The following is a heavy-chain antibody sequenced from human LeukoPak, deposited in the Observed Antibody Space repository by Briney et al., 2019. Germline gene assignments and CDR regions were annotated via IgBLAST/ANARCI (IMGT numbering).Heavy chain of an antibody. CDR3: ARERYASGGIDY. Sequence: GGSLRLSCAASGFTFSNYWMSWVRQAPGKGLEWVANIKRDGFELFYVDSVKGRFAISRDNVKNSLFLQVNSLRDEDTAVYYCARERYASGGIDYWGQGTLVTVSS. D-gene: IGHD3-16*01. J-gene: IGHJ4*02. CDR1: GFTFSNYW. V-gene: IGHV3-7*04. CDR2: IKRDGFEL.